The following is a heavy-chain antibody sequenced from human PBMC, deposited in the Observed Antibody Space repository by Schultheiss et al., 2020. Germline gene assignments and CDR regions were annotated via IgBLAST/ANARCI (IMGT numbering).Heavy chain of an antibody. CDR3: ARSSGWYLYYYGMDV. D-gene: IGHD6-19*01. CDR2: INPNSGGT. V-gene: IGHV1-2*04. J-gene: IGHJ6*02. Sequence: ASVKVSCKASGYTFTGYYMHWVRQAPGQGLEWMGWINPNSGGTNYAQKFQGWVTMTRDTSISTAYMELSRLRSDDTAVYYCARSSGWYLYYYGMDVWGQGTTVTVSS. CDR1: GYTFTGYY.